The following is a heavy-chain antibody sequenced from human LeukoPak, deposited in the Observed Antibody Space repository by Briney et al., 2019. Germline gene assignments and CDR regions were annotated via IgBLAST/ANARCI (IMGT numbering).Heavy chain of an antibody. CDR2: FDPEDGET. V-gene: IGHV1-24*01. J-gene: IGHJ4*02. D-gene: IGHD5/OR15-5a*01. CDR1: GDTLSELS. CDR3: TAGGVYSLLDH. Sequence: ASLKVSCKVSGDTLSELSMHWVRQAPGKGLEWMGGFDPEDGETIYAQKFQGRLTMTEDTSTDTAYMELRSLRFDDTAVYYCTAGGVYSLLDHWGQGTQVTVSS.